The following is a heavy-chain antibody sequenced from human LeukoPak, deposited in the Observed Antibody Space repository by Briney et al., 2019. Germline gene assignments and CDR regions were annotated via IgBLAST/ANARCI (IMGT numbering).Heavy chain of an antibody. Sequence: PSQTLSLTCTVSGGSISSGGYYWSWIPQHPGKGLEGIGYIYYSGSTYYNPSLKSRVTISVDTSKNQFSLKLSSVTAADTAVYYCASYSISGYPRFFDYWGQGTLVTVSS. CDR3: ASYSISGYPRFFDY. D-gene: IGHD3-22*01. V-gene: IGHV4-31*03. CDR1: GGSISSGGYY. J-gene: IGHJ4*02. CDR2: IYYSGST.